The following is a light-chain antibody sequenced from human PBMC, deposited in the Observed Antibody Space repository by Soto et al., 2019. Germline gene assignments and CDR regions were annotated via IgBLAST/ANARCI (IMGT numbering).Light chain of an antibody. Sequence: IVLTQSPATLSLSPGERAALSCRASQSVGSNLAWYQQKPGQAPRLLIFGASSRATGVPARFSGSGSGTEFTLTINSLQPDDIATYSCQQYNSYSWTFGQGSKVDVK. CDR3: QQYNSYSWT. CDR2: GAS. V-gene: IGKV3-15*01. J-gene: IGKJ1*01. CDR1: QSVGSN.